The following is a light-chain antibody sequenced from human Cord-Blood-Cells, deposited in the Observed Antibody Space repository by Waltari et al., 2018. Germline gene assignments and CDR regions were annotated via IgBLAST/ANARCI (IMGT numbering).Light chain of an antibody. Sequence: EILLRQSPATLSLSPGERATLSCRASQSVGSSYLAWYQQKTRQAPSPLIYGASSRATGIPDRFSGSGSATDFSLTISRLEPEDFAVYYCHQYGSSPLYTFGQGTKLEIK. J-gene: IGKJ2*01. CDR3: HQYGSSPLYT. CDR1: QSVGSSY. CDR2: GAS. V-gene: IGKV3-20*01.